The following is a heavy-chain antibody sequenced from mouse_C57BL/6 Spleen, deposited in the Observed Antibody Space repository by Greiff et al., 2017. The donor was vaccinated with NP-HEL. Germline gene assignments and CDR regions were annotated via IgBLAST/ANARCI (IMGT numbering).Heavy chain of an antibody. D-gene: IGHD2-1*01. J-gene: IGHJ4*01. CDR3: ARSPPYGNLYYYAMDY. CDR2: IRNKANGYTT. V-gene: IGHV7-3*01. Sequence: EVKLQESGGGLVQPGGSLSLSCAASGFTFTDYYMSWVRQPPGKALEWLGFIRNKANGYTTEYSASVKGRFTISRDNSQSILYLQMNALRAEDSATYYCARSPPYGNLYYYAMDYWGQGTSVTVSS. CDR1: GFTFTDYY.